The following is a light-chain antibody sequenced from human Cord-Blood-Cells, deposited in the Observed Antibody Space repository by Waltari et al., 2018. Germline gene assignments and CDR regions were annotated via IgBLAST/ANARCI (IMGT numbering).Light chain of an antibody. Sequence: QSALTQPASVYGSPGQSITNSCTGTSSDVGGYNYVSWYQQHPGKAPKLMIYDVSNRPSGVSKRFSGSKSGNTASLTISGLQAEDEADYYCSSYTSSSTLGVFGGGTKLTVL. CDR3: SSYTSSSTLGV. CDR1: SSDVGGYNY. V-gene: IGLV2-14*01. J-gene: IGLJ2*01. CDR2: DVS.